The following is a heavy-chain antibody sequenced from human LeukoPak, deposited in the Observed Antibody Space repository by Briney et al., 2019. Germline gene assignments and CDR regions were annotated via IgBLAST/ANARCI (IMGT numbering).Heavy chain of an antibody. CDR1: GFTFSSYA. CDR3: ARDEYYYGSGSYGVGGGY. V-gene: IGHV3-30-3*01. CDR2: ISYDGSNK. J-gene: IGHJ4*02. Sequence: GGSLRLSCTASGFTFSSYAMHWVRQAPGKGLEWVAVISYDGSNKYYADSVKGRFTISRDNSKNTLYLQMNSLRAEDTAVYYCARDEYYYGSGSYGVGGGYWGQGTLVTVSS. D-gene: IGHD3-10*01.